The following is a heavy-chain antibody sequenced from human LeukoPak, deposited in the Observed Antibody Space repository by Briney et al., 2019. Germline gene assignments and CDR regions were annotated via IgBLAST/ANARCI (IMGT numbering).Heavy chain of an antibody. V-gene: IGHV4-4*07. CDR1: GGSISSYY. CDR3: ARDSAVTSHYYYYYMDV. J-gene: IGHJ6*03. CDR2: IYTSGST. D-gene: IGHD4-17*01. Sequence: SETLSLTCTVSGGSISSYYWSWIRQPAGKGLEWIGRIYTSGSTNYNPSLKSRVTMSVDTSKSQFSLKLSSVTAADTAVYYCARDSAVTSHYYYYYMDVWGKGTTVTVSS.